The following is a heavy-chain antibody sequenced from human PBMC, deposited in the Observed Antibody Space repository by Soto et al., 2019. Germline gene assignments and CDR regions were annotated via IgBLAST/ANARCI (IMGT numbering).Heavy chain of an antibody. CDR2: ISSSSTI. Sequence: EVQLVESGGDLVQPGGSLRLSCEASGFTFSTYSMNWVRQAPGKGLEWVSSISSSSTIYYADSVKGRFTISRDNVQNSLYLQMHSLRAEDTAVYYCARERGSGWTFDYWGQGTLVTVSS. D-gene: IGHD6-19*01. V-gene: IGHV3-48*01. CDR3: ARERGSGWTFDY. J-gene: IGHJ4*02. CDR1: GFTFSTYS.